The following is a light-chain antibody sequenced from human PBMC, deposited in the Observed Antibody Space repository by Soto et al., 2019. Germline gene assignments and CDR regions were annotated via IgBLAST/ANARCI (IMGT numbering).Light chain of an antibody. CDR1: QSVTNNF. V-gene: IGKV3-20*01. CDR2: GAS. CDR3: QQYGTPLFT. Sequence: IVLTQSPGTLSLSPGERATLSCGASQSVTNNFLAWYQQKPGQAPRLLIYGASSRATGVPGMFSGSGSGTDFTLTISRLEPGDFAVYYCQQYGTPLFTFGPGTKVDIK. J-gene: IGKJ3*01.